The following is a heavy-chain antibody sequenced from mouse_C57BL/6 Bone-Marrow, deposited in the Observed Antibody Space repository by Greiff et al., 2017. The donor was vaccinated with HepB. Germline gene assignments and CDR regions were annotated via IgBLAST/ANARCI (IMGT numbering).Heavy chain of an antibody. D-gene: IGHD2-4*01. V-gene: IGHV1-82*01. J-gene: IGHJ3*01. CDR3: ARDYDSFVY. CDR2: IYPGDGDT. Sequence: QVQLQQSGPELVKPGASVKISCKASGYAFSSSWMNWVKQRPGKGLEWIGRIYPGDGDTNYNGKFKGKATLTADKSSSTAYMQLSSLTSEDSAVYFCARDYDSFVYWGQGTLVTVSA. CDR1: GYAFSSSW.